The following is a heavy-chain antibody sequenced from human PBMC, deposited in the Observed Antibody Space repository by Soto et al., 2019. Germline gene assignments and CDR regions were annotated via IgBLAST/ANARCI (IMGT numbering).Heavy chain of an antibody. CDR3: AKEGPITNWYFDY. D-gene: IGHD1-1*01. J-gene: IGHJ4*02. CDR2: ISYDGKVA. CDR1: GFTFSSYG. V-gene: IGHV3-30*18. Sequence: QVQLVESGGGVVQPGRSLRLSCAASGFTFSSYGMHWVRQAPGKGLEWVTVISYDGKVAYSEDSVKGRFTISRDNYKNTLYLQMNSLRTEDTAMCYCAKEGPITNWYFDYWGQGTLVTVSS.